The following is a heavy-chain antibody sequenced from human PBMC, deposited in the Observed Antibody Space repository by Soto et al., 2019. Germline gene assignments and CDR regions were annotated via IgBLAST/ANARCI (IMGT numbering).Heavy chain of an antibody. V-gene: IGHV3-30*18. CDR3: AKDLSYDSSGYYFDAFDI. Sequence: GGSLRLSCAASGFTFSSYGMHWVRQAPGKGLEWVAVISYDGSNKYYADSVKGRFTISRDNSKNTLYLQMNSLRAEDTAVYYCAKDLSYDSSGYYFDAFDIWGQGTMVTVS. CDR2: ISYDGSNK. CDR1: GFTFSSYG. J-gene: IGHJ3*02. D-gene: IGHD3-22*01.